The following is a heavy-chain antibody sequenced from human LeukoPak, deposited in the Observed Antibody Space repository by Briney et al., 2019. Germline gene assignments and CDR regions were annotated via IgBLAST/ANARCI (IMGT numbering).Heavy chain of an antibody. CDR1: GFIFSTYA. CDR3: ANQRHLGYCSGNCYFFDY. D-gene: IGHD2-15*01. CDR2: ISNSGGST. Sequence: PGGSLRLSCAGTGTGFIFSTYAMSWVRQAPGRGLEWVSGISNSGGSTYYADSVKGRFTISRDNSKNTLYLQMNSLRAEDTAVYYCANQRHLGYCSGNCYFFDYWGQGTLVTVSS. J-gene: IGHJ4*02. V-gene: IGHV3-23*01.